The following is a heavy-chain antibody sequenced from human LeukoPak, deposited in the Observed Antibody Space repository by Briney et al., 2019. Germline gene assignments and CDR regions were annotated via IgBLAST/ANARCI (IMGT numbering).Heavy chain of an antibody. Sequence: TSETLSLTCTVSGGSISSYYWSWLRQPPGKGLEWIGYIYYSGSTNYNPSLKSRVTISVDTSKNQFSLKLSSVTAADTAVYYCARAFGSGYYGWGRQGDWFDPWGQGTLVTVSS. D-gene: IGHD3-3*01. J-gene: IGHJ5*02. V-gene: IGHV4-59*01. CDR1: GGSISSYY. CDR2: IYYSGST. CDR3: ARAFGSGYYGWGRQGDWFDP.